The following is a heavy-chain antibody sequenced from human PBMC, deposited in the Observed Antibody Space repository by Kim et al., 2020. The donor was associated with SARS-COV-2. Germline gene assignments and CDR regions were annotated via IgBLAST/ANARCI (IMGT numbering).Heavy chain of an antibody. CDR3: ARGTNGGPGD. CDR2: INSDGSST. CDR1: GFTFSSYS. V-gene: IGHV3-74*01. Sequence: GGSLRLSCAASGFTFSSYSMHWVRQAPGKGPVWVSRINSDGSSTNYADSVKGRFTISRDNARNTLYLQVNSLRAEDTAIYYCARGTNGGPGDWGQGTLVTVSS. J-gene: IGHJ4*02. D-gene: IGHD2-15*01.